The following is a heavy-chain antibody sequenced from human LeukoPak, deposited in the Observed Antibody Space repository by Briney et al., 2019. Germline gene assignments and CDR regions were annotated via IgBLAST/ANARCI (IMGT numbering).Heavy chain of an antibody. J-gene: IGHJ4*02. D-gene: IGHD6-13*01. V-gene: IGHV4-59*01. CDR1: GGSISSYY. CDR2: IYYSGTT. CDR3: ARGVYIAAAQYGY. Sequence: SETLSLTCTVSGGSISSYYWSRIRQPPGKGLEWIGYIYYSGTTNYNPSLKSRVTISVDTSKNQFSPKLSSVTAADTAVYYCARGVYIAAAQYGYWGQGTLVTVSS.